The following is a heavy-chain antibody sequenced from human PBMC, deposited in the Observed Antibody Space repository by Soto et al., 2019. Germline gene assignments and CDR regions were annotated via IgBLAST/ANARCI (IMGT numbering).Heavy chain of an antibody. V-gene: IGHV3-30-3*01. J-gene: IGHJ6*02. CDR3: ARDRSSTYYYYGMDL. Sequence: QVQLVESGGGVVQPGSSLRLSCAASGFSFSRHGMHWVRQAPGKGLEWVAVISYDGSNQDYADSVKGRFSISRDNSKNTVYLQMNSLRVEDSAVYYCARDRSSTYYYYGMDLWGQGTKVTVSS. CDR1: GFSFSRHG. D-gene: IGHD6-19*01. CDR2: ISYDGSNQ.